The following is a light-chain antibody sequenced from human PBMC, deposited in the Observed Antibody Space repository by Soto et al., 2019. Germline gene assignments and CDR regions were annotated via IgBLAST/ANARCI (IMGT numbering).Light chain of an antibody. V-gene: IGKV1-39*01. CDR3: QQSYSTPVT. CDR2: AAS. CDR1: QSISSY. Sequence: DIQMTQSPSSLSASVGDRVTITCRASQSISSYLNWYQQKPGKAPKLLIYAASSLQSGVPSRFSGSGSGTDFTLTISSPQPEDFATYYCQQSYSTPVTFGQGTKVEIQ. J-gene: IGKJ1*01.